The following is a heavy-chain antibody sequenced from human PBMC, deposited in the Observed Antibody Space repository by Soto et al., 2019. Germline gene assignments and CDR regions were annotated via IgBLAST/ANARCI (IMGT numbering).Heavy chain of an antibody. J-gene: IGHJ4*02. D-gene: IGHD1-1*01. V-gene: IGHV1-18*01. CDR2: ISGYNGNT. CDR3: ATHWNDAY. CDR1: GYTFTSYG. Sequence: ASVKVSCKASGYTFTSYGISWVRQAPGQGLEWMGWISGYNGNTKYAQKLQGRVTMTTDTSTSTAYMELRNLRSDDTAVYYCATHWNDAYWGQGTLVTAPQ.